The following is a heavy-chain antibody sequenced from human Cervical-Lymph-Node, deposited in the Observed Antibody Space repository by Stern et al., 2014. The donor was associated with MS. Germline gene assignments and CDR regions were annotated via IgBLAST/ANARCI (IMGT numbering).Heavy chain of an antibody. CDR2: IGTAGGT. CDR1: GFTFSSYD. D-gene: IGHD2-15*01. V-gene: IGHV3-13*01. CDR3: ARGNGYCSGGSCYWFDP. Sequence: EVQLVESGGGLVQPGGSLRLSCAASGFTFSSYDMHWVRQAPGKGLEWVSAIGTAGGTYYPGSAKGRFTISREKAKNSLYLQMNSLRAGDTSVYYCARGNGYCSGGSCYWFDPGGQGTLVTVSS. J-gene: IGHJ5*02.